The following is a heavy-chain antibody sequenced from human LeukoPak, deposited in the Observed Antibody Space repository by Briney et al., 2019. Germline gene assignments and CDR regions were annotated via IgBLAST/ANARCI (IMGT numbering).Heavy chain of an antibody. V-gene: IGHV1-69*04. CDR1: GGTFSSYA. Sequence: GSSVKVSCKASGGTFSSYAISWVRQAPGQGLEWMGRIIPILGIANYAQKFQGRVTITADKSTSTAYMELSSLRSEDTAVYYCARDGHYGGKIPEGHYYYYGIDVWGQGTTVTVSS. CDR3: ARDGHYGGKIPEGHYYYYGIDV. J-gene: IGHJ6*02. D-gene: IGHD4-23*01. CDR2: IIPILGIA.